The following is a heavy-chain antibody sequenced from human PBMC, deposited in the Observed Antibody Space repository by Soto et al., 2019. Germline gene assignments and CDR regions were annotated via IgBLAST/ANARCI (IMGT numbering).Heavy chain of an antibody. CDR3: ARGIRPRENYYYYYYMDV. CDR2: INHSGST. CDR1: GGSFSGYY. J-gene: IGHJ6*03. V-gene: IGHV4-34*01. Sequence: SETLSLTCAVYGGSFSGYYWSWIRQPPGKGLEWIGEINHSGSTNYNPSLKSRVTISVDTSKNQFSLKLSSVTAADTAVYYCARGIRPRENYYYYYYMDVWGKGTTVTVSS. D-gene: IGHD3-3*02.